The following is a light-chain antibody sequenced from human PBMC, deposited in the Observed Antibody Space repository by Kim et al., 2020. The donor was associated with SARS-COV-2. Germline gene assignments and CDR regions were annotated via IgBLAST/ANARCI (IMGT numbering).Light chain of an antibody. CDR3: QQFNSYPHT. CDR1: QGISSA. Sequence: SASVGDEVTITCQTSQGISSALAWYQQKPGKAPKLLIYDASSLHSGVPSRFSGSASGTDFTLTISSLQPEDFATYYCQQFNSYPHTFGQGTKLEI. CDR2: DAS. V-gene: IGKV1-13*02. J-gene: IGKJ2*01.